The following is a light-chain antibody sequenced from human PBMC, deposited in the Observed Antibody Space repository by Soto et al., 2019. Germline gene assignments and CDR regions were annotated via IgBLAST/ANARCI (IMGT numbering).Light chain of an antibody. CDR3: QQYNSNPRT. Sequence: DIQMTQSPSTLSASVGDRVTITCRASQSISIYLTWYQQKPGKAPKLLIYAASSLESGVPPRFSGSGSGTEFTLTISSLQPEDFATYYCQQYNSNPRTFGQGTKVDIK. CDR1: QSISIY. CDR2: AAS. J-gene: IGKJ1*01. V-gene: IGKV1-39*01.